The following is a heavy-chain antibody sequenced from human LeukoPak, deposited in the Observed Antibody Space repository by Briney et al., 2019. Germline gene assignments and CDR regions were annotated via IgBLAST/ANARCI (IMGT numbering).Heavy chain of an antibody. CDR1: GFTFDDYA. Sequence: PGRSLRLSCAASGFTFDDYAMHWVRQAPGKGLEWVSGISWNSGSIGYADSVKGRFTISRDNAKNTLYLQMNSLRAEDTAVYYCASYRSSWTSFDYWGQGTLVTVSS. D-gene: IGHD6-13*01. CDR3: ASYRSSWTSFDY. J-gene: IGHJ4*02. V-gene: IGHV3-9*01. CDR2: ISWNSGSI.